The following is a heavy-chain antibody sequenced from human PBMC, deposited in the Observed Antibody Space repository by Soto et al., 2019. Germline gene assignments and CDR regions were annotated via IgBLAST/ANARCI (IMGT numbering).Heavy chain of an antibody. V-gene: IGHV4-34*01. CDR3: AREDGDYVEEGWFDP. CDR2: INHSGST. D-gene: IGHD4-17*01. CDR1: GGSFSGYY. Sequence: QVQLQQWGAGLLKPSETLSLTCAVYGGSFSGYYWSWIRQPPGKGLEWIGEINHSGSTNYNPSLKSRVTISVDTSKNQFSLKLSSVTAADTAVYYCAREDGDYVEEGWFDPWGQGTLVTVSS. J-gene: IGHJ5*02.